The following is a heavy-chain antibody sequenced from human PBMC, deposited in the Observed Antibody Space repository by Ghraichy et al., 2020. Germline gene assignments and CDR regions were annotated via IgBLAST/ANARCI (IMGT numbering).Heavy chain of an antibody. CDR2: IQYDGSNK. CDR1: GFTFIYYG. J-gene: IGHJ6*02. V-gene: IGHV3-30*02. CDR3: AKEISTEWEQLPRDSYYYGMDV. Sequence: LSLTCAASGFTFIYYGMHWVRQAPGKGLEWVAFIQYDGSNKYYADSVKGRFTISRDNSKNTLFLQMNSLRVEDTAVYYCAKEISTEWEQLPRDSYYYGMDVWGQGTTVTVSS. D-gene: IGHD1-26*01.